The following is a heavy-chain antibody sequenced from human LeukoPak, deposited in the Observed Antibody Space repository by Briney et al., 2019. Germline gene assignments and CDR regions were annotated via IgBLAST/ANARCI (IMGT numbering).Heavy chain of an antibody. V-gene: IGHV3-11*04. J-gene: IGHJ4*02. CDR1: GFTFSDYY. D-gene: IGHD2-15*01. CDR3: AKFVGIGYCSGGSCAASSNDY. Sequence: PGGSLRLSCAASGFTFSDYYMSWIREAPGEGLEWVSYISSSGSTIYYADSVKGRFTISRDNAKNSLYLQMNSLRAEDTAVYYCAKFVGIGYCSGGSCAASSNDYWGQGTLVTVSS. CDR2: ISSSGSTI.